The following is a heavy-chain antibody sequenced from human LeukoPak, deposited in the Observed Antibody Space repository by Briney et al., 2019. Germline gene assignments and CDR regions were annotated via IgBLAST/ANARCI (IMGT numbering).Heavy chain of an antibody. CDR2: IYPGDSDT. Sequence: GASLQISCEGSGYIFTSYWIGWGRQLPGKGVEWMGIIYPGDSDTRYSPSFQGQVTISADKSISTAYLQWSSLKASDTAMYYCARGKVYYYDSSGYYYDAFDIWGQGTMVTVSS. CDR3: ARGKVYYYDSSGYYYDAFDI. J-gene: IGHJ3*02. V-gene: IGHV5-51*01. D-gene: IGHD3-22*01. CDR1: GYIFTSYW.